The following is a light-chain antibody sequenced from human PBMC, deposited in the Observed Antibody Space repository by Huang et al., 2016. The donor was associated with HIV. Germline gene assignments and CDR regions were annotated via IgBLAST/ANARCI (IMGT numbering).Light chain of an antibody. J-gene: IGKJ3*01. CDR3: QHYNNWPPFT. CDR2: GAS. Sequence: EIVMTQSPATLSVSPGERATLSCRASQSVSSNLAWFQQKPGQAPRLLIDGASTRAAGIPARCSGSGSGTEFTLTISGLQSEDFAVYYCQHYNNWPPFTFGPGTKVNIK. CDR1: QSVSSN. V-gene: IGKV3-15*01.